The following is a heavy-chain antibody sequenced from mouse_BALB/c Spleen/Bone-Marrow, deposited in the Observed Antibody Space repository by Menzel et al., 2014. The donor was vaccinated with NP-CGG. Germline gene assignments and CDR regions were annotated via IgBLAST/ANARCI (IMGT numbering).Heavy chain of an antibody. CDR1: GYTFTSYW. CDR3: TKVLNPIYFLRDS. J-gene: IGHJ4*01. CDR2: LDPSDSYT. D-gene: IGHD1-1*01. V-gene: IGHV1-69*02. Sequence: QVQLLQSWAELVKPGASVKLSCKASGYTFTSYWLHWVKQRPGQGLEWIGVLDPSDSYTTYNQKFKGKATLTVDTPPSQATWNLVSSQPEASGVYYCTKVLNPIYFLRDSWGQGT.